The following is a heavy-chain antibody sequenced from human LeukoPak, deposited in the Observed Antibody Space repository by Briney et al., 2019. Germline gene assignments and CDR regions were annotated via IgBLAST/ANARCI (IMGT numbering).Heavy chain of an antibody. CDR2: ISWNSGSI. V-gene: IGHV3-9*01. CDR3: AKGGYDFDY. D-gene: IGHD5-12*01. Sequence: RQAPGXXLEWVSGISWNSGSIGYADSVKGRFTISRDNAKNSLYLQMNSLRAEDTALYYCAKGGYDFDYWGQGTLVTVSS. J-gene: IGHJ4*02.